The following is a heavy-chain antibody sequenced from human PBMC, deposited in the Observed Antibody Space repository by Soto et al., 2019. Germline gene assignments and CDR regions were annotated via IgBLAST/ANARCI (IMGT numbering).Heavy chain of an antibody. CDR3: ARVGSYGYYYYYYYGMDV. CDR2: IYYSGST. CDR1: GGSISSGDYY. D-gene: IGHD5-18*01. J-gene: IGHJ6*02. Sequence: TSETLSLTCTVSGGSISSGDYYWSWIRQPPGKGLEWIGYIYYSGSTYYNPFLKSRVTISVDTSKNQFSLKLSSVTAADTAVYYCARVGSYGYYYYYYYGMDVWGQGTTVTVSS. V-gene: IGHV4-30-4*01.